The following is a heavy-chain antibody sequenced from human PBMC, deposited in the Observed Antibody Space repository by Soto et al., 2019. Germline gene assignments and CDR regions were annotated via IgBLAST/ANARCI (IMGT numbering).Heavy chain of an antibody. Sequence: LRLSCAASGFIFTRYSMNWVRQAPGKGLEWVSSISSTTNYIYYGDSMKGRFTISRDNAKNSLYLEMNSLRAEDTAVYYCARESGDLTSDIDYWGQGTLVTVSS. J-gene: IGHJ4*02. CDR1: GFIFTRYS. CDR3: ARESGDLTSDIDY. CDR2: ISSTTNYI. V-gene: IGHV3-21*06. D-gene: IGHD3-10*01.